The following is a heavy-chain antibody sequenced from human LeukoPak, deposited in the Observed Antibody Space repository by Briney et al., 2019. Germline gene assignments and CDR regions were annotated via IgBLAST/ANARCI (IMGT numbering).Heavy chain of an antibody. CDR1: GGPISSSSYY. CDR3: ARDRNIVVVPAAIDTLGSLFDP. CDR2: IYYSGST. J-gene: IGHJ5*02. V-gene: IGHV4-39*07. D-gene: IGHD2-2*02. Sequence: SETLSLTCTVSGGPISSSSYYWGWIRQPPGKGLEWIGSIYYSGSTYYNPSLKGRVTISVDTSKNQFSLKLSSVTAADTAVYYCARDRNIVVVPAAIDTLGSLFDPWGQGTLVTVSS.